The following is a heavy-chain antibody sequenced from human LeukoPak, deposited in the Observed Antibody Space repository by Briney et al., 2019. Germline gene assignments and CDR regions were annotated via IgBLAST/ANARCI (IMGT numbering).Heavy chain of an antibody. Sequence: SETLSLTCAVYGGSFSGYYWSWIRQPPGKGLEWIGSIYYSGSTYYNPSLKSRVTISVDTSKNQFSLKLSSVTAADTAVYYCARVMGGRGDYWGQGTLVTVSS. CDR2: IYYSGST. V-gene: IGHV4-34*01. J-gene: IGHJ4*02. CDR1: GGSFSGYY. CDR3: ARVMGGRGDY. D-gene: IGHD3-16*01.